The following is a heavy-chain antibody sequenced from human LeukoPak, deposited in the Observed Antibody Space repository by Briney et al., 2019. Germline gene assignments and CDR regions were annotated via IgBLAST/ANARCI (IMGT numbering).Heavy chain of an antibody. D-gene: IGHD3-16*01. J-gene: IGHJ4*02. CDR2: IYYSGST. CDR3: ARDSVGGFDY. V-gene: IGHV4-61*01. CDR1: GGSVSSGSYY. Sequence: SETLSLTCTVSGGSVSSGSYYWSWIRQPPGKGLEWIGYIYYSGSTNYNPSLKSRVNISVDTSKNQFSLKLSSVTAADTAVYYCARDSVGGFDYWGQGTLVTVSS.